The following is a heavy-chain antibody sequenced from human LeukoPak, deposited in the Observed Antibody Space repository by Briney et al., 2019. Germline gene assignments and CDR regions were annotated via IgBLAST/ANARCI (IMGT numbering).Heavy chain of an antibody. J-gene: IGHJ6*02. CDR3: ARVFGGGIAVAGHSDYYYYYGMDV. V-gene: IGHV1-69*13. CDR1: GGTFSSYA. CDR2: IIPIFGTA. Sequence: SVKVSCKASGGTFSSYAISWVRQAPGQGLEWKGGIIPIFGTANYAQKFQGRVTITADESTSTAYMELSSLRSEDTAVYYCARVFGGGIAVAGHSDYYYYYGMDVWGQGTTVTVSS. D-gene: IGHD6-19*01.